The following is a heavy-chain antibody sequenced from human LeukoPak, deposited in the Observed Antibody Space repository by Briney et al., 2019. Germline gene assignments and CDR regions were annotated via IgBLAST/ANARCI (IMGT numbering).Heavy chain of an antibody. CDR3: ATGNYYDSRGYYTFGH. V-gene: IGHV3-74*01. CDR2: INGDGTTT. Sequence: PGGSLRLSCAASGFTFNKYWMHWVRQVPGKGLVWVSRINGDGTTTSYADSVKGGFTMSRGNAKNTLYLQMSGLRVGDTAVYYCATGNYYDSRGYYTFGHWGQGTLVTVSS. J-gene: IGHJ4*02. D-gene: IGHD3-22*01. CDR1: GFTFNKYW.